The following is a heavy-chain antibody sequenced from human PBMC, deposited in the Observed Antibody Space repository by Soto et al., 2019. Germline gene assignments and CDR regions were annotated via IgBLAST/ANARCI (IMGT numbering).Heavy chain of an antibody. J-gene: IGHJ6*02. CDR2: ISFDGSNK. CDR1: GFTFSDYA. CDR3: ARESFITMVRGGHFYFYGMAV. V-gene: IGHV3-30-3*01. Sequence: QVQLVESGGGVVHPGRSLRLSCAASGFTFSDYAIHWVRQAPGKGLEWVAVISFDGSNKYLADSVKGRFTIARDNSQDTLYLQMNTLRAEDPALYSCARESFITMVRGGHFYFYGMAVWGQGTTVIVSS. D-gene: IGHD3-10*01.